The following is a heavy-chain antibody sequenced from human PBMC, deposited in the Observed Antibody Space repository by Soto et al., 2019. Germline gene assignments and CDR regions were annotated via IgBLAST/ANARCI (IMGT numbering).Heavy chain of an antibody. V-gene: IGHV5-10-1*01. CDR3: ARLPRLGVYASLYYYYGMDV. CDR1: VYSFTSYW. CDR2: IDPSDSYT. Sequence: ESLKISCKGSVYSFTSYWISWVRQMPGKGLEWMGRIDPSDSYTNYSPSSQGHVTISADKSISTAYLQWSSLKASDTAMYYCARLPRLGVYASLYYYYGMDVWGQGTTVTVSS. J-gene: IGHJ6*02. D-gene: IGHD2-8*01.